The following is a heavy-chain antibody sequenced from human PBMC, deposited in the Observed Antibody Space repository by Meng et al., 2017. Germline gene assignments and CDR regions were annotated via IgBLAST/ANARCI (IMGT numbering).Heavy chain of an antibody. CDR3: AKDRSHDFWSGSAFDY. D-gene: IGHD3-3*01. Sequence: EVQLLESGGGLVQPGGSLRLSCAASGLTFSSYAMSWVRQAPGKGLEWVSVISGSAGSTYHADSVKGRFTISRDNSKNTLFLRMNSLRAEDTAVYYCAKDRSHDFWSGSAFDYWGQGTLVTVSS. V-gene: IGHV3-23*01. J-gene: IGHJ4*02. CDR2: ISGSAGST. CDR1: GLTFSSYA.